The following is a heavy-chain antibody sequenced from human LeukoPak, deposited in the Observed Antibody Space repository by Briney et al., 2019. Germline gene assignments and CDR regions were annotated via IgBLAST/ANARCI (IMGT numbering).Heavy chain of an antibody. CDR3: ARRVTGDLRRFDY. D-gene: IGHD7-27*01. V-gene: IGHV4-39*01. J-gene: IGHJ4*02. CDR1: GGSISSSSYS. CDR2: INYSGST. Sequence: SETLSLTCTVSGGSISSSSYSWGWIRQPPGKGLEWIGNINYSGSTYYNPSLKSRVTIFVDTSKNQFSLKVTSVTAADTAVYFCARRVTGDLRRFDYWGQGTLVTVSS.